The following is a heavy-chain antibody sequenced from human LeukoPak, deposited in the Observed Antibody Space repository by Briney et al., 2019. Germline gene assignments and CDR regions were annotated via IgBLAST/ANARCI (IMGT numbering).Heavy chain of an antibody. J-gene: IGHJ5*02. CDR2: IYYSGST. Sequence: SETLSLTCTVSGGSISSGSYYWGWIRQPPGKGLEWIGSIYYSGSTYYNPSLRSRVTISVDTSKNQFSLKLRSVTAADTAVYYCASTIFGVALYNWVDPWGQGTLVTVSS. CDR1: GGSISSGSYY. CDR3: ASTIFGVALYNWVDP. V-gene: IGHV4-39*01. D-gene: IGHD3-3*01.